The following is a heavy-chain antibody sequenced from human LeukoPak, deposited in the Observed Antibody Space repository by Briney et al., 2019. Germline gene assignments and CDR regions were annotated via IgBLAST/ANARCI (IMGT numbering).Heavy chain of an antibody. J-gene: IGHJ6*03. CDR2: IGGSGTTT. V-gene: IGHV3-48*04. CDR1: GFTFSNYS. Sequence: GGSLRLSCAASGFTFSNYSMNWVRQAPGKGLEWLSYIGGSGTTTYYAESVKGRITISRDNAKNSLYLQMNSLRAEDTAVYYCARAGRKSRGVDLVRKKETGYYYYMDVWGKGTTVTVSS. CDR3: ARAGRKSRGVDLVRKKETGYYYYMDV. D-gene: IGHD3-10*02.